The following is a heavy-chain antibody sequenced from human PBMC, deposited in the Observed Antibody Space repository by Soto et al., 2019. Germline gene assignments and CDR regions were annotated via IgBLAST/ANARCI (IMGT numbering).Heavy chain of an antibody. CDR2: IKQDGSEK. D-gene: IGHD4-17*01. Sequence: PGGSLRLSCAASGFTFSSYWMSWVRQAPGKGLEWVANIKQDGSEKYYVDSVKGRFTISRDNAKNSLYLQMNSLRAEDTAVYYCARVATGTKDYYYYYYMDVWGKXTTVTVSS. V-gene: IGHV3-7*01. CDR3: ARVATGTKDYYYYYYMDV. J-gene: IGHJ6*03. CDR1: GFTFSSYW.